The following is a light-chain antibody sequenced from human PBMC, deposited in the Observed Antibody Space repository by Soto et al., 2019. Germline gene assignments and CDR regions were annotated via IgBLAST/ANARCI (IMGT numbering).Light chain of an antibody. J-gene: IGKJ4*01. V-gene: IGKV1-39*01. CDR1: QSITSY. CDR2: AAS. CDR3: QQSYSTLGVT. Sequence: DIQMTQSPSSLSASVGDRVTITCRASQSITSYLNWYQQKPGKAPKLLIYAASSLQSGVTSRFSGIGTGTDFSITISRLKPEDFDTYYCQQSYSTLGVTFGGGTKVEIK.